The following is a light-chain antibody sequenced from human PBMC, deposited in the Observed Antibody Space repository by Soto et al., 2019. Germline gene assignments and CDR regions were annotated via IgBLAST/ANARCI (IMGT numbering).Light chain of an antibody. CDR2: EAT. CDR1: SSDVGSYNL. J-gene: IGLJ2*01. Sequence: QSALTQPASVSGSPGQSITISCTGTSSDVGSYNLVSWYQQHPGKAPKLMIYEATKRPSGVSDRFSGSKSGNTASLTISGLLAEDEADYYCCSYAGSRIVVFAGGTKLTVL. V-gene: IGLV2-23*01. CDR3: CSYAGSRIVV.